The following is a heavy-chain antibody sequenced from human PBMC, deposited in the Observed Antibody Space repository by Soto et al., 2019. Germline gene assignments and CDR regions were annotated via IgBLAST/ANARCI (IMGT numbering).Heavy chain of an antibody. Sequence: SGGSLRLSGTACGFTFSSYVINWVRQAPWKGLEWISTITADGVGTFYADSVKGRFTISRDNSKNNLYLQMDNLRAEDTALYYCAKDRGGSAWHEFDCSGQGTQV. CDR3: AKDRGGSAWHEFDC. CDR1: GFTFSSYV. CDR2: ITADGVGT. D-gene: IGHD5-12*01. V-gene: IGHV3-23*01. J-gene: IGHJ4*02.